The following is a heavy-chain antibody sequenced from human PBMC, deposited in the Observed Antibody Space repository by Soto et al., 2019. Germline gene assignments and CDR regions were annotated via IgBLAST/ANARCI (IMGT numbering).Heavy chain of an antibody. D-gene: IGHD6-13*01. V-gene: IGHV1-3*01. CDR3: ASGYSSSWYAKRSESFQH. Sequence: QVQLVQSGAEVKKPGASVKVSCKASGYTFTSYAMHWVRQAPGQRLEWMGWINAGNGNTKYSQKFQGRVTITRDTSARTAYMELSSLRSEDTAVYYCASGYSSSWYAKRSESFQHWGQGTLVTVSS. J-gene: IGHJ1*01. CDR1: GYTFTSYA. CDR2: INAGNGNT.